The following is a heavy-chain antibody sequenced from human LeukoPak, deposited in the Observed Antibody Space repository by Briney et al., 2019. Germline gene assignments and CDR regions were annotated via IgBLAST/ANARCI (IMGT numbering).Heavy chain of an antibody. J-gene: IGHJ3*02. V-gene: IGHV3-23*01. Sequence: QTGGSLRLSCAASGFTFSSYAMSWVRQAPGKGLEWVSAISGSGGSTYYADSVKGRFTISRDNSKNTLYLQMNSLRAEDTAVYYCAKDCIAAAAPLDAFDIWGQGTMVTVSS. D-gene: IGHD6-13*01. CDR2: ISGSGGST. CDR3: AKDCIAAAAPLDAFDI. CDR1: GFTFSSYA.